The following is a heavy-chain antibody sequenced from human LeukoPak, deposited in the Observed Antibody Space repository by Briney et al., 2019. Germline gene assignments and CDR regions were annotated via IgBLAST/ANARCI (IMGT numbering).Heavy chain of an antibody. CDR3: ARVYCGGDCYYVYYFDY. D-gene: IGHD2-21*02. V-gene: IGHV4-31*03. CDR1: GGSISSGGYY. Sequence: SETLSLTCTVSGGSISSGGYYWSWIRQHPGKGLEWIGYIYYSGSTYYNPSIKSRVTISVDTSNNQFSLKLSSVTAADTAVYYCARVYCGGDCYYVYYFDYWGQGTLVTVSS. J-gene: IGHJ4*02. CDR2: IYYSGST.